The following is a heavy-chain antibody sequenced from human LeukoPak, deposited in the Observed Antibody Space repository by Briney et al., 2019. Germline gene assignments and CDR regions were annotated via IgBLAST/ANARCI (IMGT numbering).Heavy chain of an antibody. Sequence: GGSLRLSCAASGFTFSSDWMHWVRQAPGKGLVWVSRINSDGSTTKYADSVRGRFTISRDNAKNTLYLQMNSLGAEDTAAYYCARDRYYSFDYWGQGTLVTVSS. CDR3: ARDRYYSFDY. V-gene: IGHV3-74*03. CDR1: GFTFSSDW. CDR2: INSDGSTT. J-gene: IGHJ4*02. D-gene: IGHD2-15*01.